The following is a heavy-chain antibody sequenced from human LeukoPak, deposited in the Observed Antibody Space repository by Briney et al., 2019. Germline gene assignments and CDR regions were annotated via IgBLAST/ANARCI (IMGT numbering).Heavy chain of an antibody. V-gene: IGHV1-69*13. CDR2: IIPFFATA. Sequence: ASVKVSCKASGDSFSNHVISWVRQAPGQGLEWMGGIIPFFATANYAQKFQGRVTITADETTSTAYMELNSLRSEDTAVYYCARSGSNWSCDSWGQGTLVTVSS. J-gene: IGHJ4*02. D-gene: IGHD6-13*01. CDR1: GDSFSNHV. CDR3: ARSGSNWSCDS.